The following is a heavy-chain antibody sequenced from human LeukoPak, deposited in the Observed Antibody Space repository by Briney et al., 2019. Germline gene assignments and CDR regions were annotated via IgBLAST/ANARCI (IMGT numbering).Heavy chain of an antibody. Sequence: GESLKIPCKGSGYSFTSYWIGWVRQMPGKGLEWMGIIYPGDSDTRYSPSFQGQVTISADKSISTAYLQWSSLKASDTAMYYCARQTTVTKYYYYGMDVWGQGTTVTVSS. CDR2: IYPGDSDT. V-gene: IGHV5-51*01. CDR1: GYSFTSYW. J-gene: IGHJ6*02. CDR3: ARQTTVTKYYYYGMDV. D-gene: IGHD4-11*01.